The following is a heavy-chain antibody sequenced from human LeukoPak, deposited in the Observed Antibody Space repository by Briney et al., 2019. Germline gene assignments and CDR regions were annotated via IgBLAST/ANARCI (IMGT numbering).Heavy chain of an antibody. CDR3: ARGPYTYYYGSGSYRHWFDP. CDR2: INHSGST. V-gene: IGHV4-34*01. Sequence: PSETLSLTCAVYGGSFSGYYWSWIRQPPGKGLEWIGEINHSGSTNYNPSLKSRVTISVDTSKNQFSLKLSSVTAADTAVYYCARGPYTYYYGSGSYRHWFDPWGQGTLVTVSS. D-gene: IGHD3-10*01. J-gene: IGHJ5*02. CDR1: GGSFSGYY.